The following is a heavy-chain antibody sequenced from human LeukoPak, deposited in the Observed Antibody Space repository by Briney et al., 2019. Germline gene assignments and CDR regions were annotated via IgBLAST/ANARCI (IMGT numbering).Heavy chain of an antibody. CDR2: IGVSSGNT. V-gene: IGHV3-48*01. Sequence: GSLRLSCAASGFTFSSYSMNWVRQAPGKGLEWISYIGVSSGNTKYADSVKGRFTISGDKAKNSLYLQMNSLRVEDTAVYYCARDYKYAFDNWGQGTLVTVSS. CDR1: GFTFSSYS. J-gene: IGHJ4*02. D-gene: IGHD5-24*01. CDR3: ARDYKYAFDN.